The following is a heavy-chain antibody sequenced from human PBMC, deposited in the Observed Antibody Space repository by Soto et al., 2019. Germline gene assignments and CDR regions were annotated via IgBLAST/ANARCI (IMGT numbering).Heavy chain of an antibody. CDR1: GFTFSSYW. V-gene: IGHV3-74*01. J-gene: IGHJ6*02. CDR2: INSDGSST. Sequence: GGSLRLSCAASGFTFSSYWMHWVRQAPGKGLVWVSRINSDGSSTSYADSVKGRFTISRDNAKNTLYLQMNSLRAEDKDVYYCASSYYDFWSGYTGYYYYGMDVWGQGTTVTVSS. D-gene: IGHD3-3*01. CDR3: ASSYYDFWSGYTGYYYYGMDV.